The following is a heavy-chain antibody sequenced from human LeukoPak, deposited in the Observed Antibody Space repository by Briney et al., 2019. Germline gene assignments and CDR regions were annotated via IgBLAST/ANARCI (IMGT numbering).Heavy chain of an antibody. Sequence: PGGSLRLSCAASGFTFSNYAMNWVRQAPGKGLEWVSSVSPSGGATYYADSVKGRFTISRDSSKNTLYLQMNSLSAEDTAVYYCAKDTHFDYWGQGTLVTVSS. V-gene: IGHV3-23*01. CDR2: VSPSGGAT. CDR3: AKDTHFDY. J-gene: IGHJ4*02. CDR1: GFTFSNYA.